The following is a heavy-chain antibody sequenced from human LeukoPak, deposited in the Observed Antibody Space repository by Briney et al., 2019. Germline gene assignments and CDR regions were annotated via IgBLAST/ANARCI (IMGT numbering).Heavy chain of an antibody. J-gene: IGHJ4*02. CDR3: AKSLNNWNIGAQGY. CDR2: INEDGSEK. V-gene: IGHV3-7*01. CDR1: GFSFSSYF. D-gene: IGHD1/OR15-1a*01. Sequence: PGGSPRLSCAASGFSFSSYFMSWVRQTPGKGLEWVANINEDGSEKNYVDSVKGRFTISRDNAKNSLYLQMSSLRAEDTAVYYCAKSLNNWNIGAQGYWGQGTLVTVSS.